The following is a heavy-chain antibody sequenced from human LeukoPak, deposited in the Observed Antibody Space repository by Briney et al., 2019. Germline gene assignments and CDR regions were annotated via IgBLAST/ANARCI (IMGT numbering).Heavy chain of an antibody. V-gene: IGHV3-30-3*01. J-gene: IGHJ3*02. CDR2: ISYDGSNK. D-gene: IGHD1-1*01. Sequence: GGSLRLSCAASGFTFSSYAMHWVRQAPGKGLEWVAVISYDGSNKYYADSVKGRFTISRDNSKNTLYLQMNSLRAGDTAVYYCAREGNDGDAFDIWGQGTMVTVSS. CDR3: AREGNDGDAFDI. CDR1: GFTFSSYA.